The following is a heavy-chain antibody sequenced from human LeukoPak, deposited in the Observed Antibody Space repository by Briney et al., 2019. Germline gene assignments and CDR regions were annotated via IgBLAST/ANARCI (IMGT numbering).Heavy chain of an antibody. D-gene: IGHD4-17*01. Sequence: GASVKVSCKASGYTFTSYGISWVRQAPGQGLEWMGWISAYNGNTNYAQKLQGRVTMTTDTSTSTAYMELRSLRSDDTAVYYCAREVVTTVTTIYHPGSIRAYQQLDYWGQGTLVTVSS. V-gene: IGHV1-18*01. CDR1: GYTFTSYG. J-gene: IGHJ4*02. CDR3: AREVVTTVTTIYHPGSIRAYQQLDY. CDR2: ISAYNGNT.